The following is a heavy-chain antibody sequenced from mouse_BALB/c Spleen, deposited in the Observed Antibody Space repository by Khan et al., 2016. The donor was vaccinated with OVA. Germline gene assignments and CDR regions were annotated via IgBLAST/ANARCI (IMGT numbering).Heavy chain of an antibody. Sequence: EVELQQSGPGLVKPSQSLSLTCTVTGYSITSGYGWDWIRQFPGNKLEWMGYISYSGSTNYNPSLKSRISITRDTSKNQFFLQLNSVTTEYTATYYCARTARIKYWGQGTTLTVSS. CDR2: ISYSGST. D-gene: IGHD1-2*01. J-gene: IGHJ2*01. CDR3: ARTARIKY. CDR1: GYSITSGYG. V-gene: IGHV3-1*02.